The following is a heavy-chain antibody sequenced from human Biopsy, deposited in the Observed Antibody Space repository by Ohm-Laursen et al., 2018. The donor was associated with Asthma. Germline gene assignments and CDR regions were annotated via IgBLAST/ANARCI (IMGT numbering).Heavy chain of an antibody. Sequence: SLRLSCAAPGFTFSSSGMHWGRQVPGKGLEWVAVIWSDGINKYYVDSVKGRFTISRDNSKNTLYLQMNGLRAEDTAVYYCAKGMDTFDIWGQGTLVTVSS. V-gene: IGHV3-33*06. CDR3: AKGMDTFDI. D-gene: IGHD5-18*01. CDR1: GFTFSSSG. J-gene: IGHJ3*02. CDR2: IWSDGINK.